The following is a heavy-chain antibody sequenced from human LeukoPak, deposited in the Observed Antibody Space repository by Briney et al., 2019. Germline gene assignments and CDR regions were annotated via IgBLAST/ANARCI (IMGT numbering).Heavy chain of an antibody. D-gene: IGHD6-19*01. CDR3: ARAHSSGWLVYYYYYGMGV. Sequence: GGSLRLSCAASGFTFSSYAMHWVRQAPGKGLEWVAVISYDGSDKYYADSVKGRFTISRDNSKNTLYLQMNSLRAEDTAVYYCARAHSSGWLVYYYYYGMGVWGKGTTVTVSS. V-gene: IGHV3-30*04. J-gene: IGHJ6*04. CDR1: GFTFSSYA. CDR2: ISYDGSDK.